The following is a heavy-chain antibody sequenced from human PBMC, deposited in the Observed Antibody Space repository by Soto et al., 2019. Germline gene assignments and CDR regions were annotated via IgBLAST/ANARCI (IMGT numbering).Heavy chain of an antibody. V-gene: IGHV1-3*01. D-gene: IGHD5-18*01. Sequence: QVQLVQSGAEVXXPGASVKVSCKASGYTFTSYAMHWVRQAPGQRLEWMGWINAGNGNTKYSQKLQGRVTITRDTSASTAYVELSSLRSEDTAVYYCARDPGYSYGYNWGQGTLVTVSS. J-gene: IGHJ4*02. CDR1: GYTFTSYA. CDR2: INAGNGNT. CDR3: ARDPGYSYGYN.